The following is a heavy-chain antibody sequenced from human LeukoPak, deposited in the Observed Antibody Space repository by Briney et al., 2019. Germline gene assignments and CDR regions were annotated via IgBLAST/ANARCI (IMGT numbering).Heavy chain of an antibody. V-gene: IGHV1-18*01. D-gene: IGHD6-13*01. J-gene: IGHJ4*02. CDR1: GYTFTSYG. CDR3: ARDTSWAAAGTGVDY. CDR2: ISAYNGNT. Sequence: GASVKVSCKASGYTFTSYGISWVRQAPGQGLEWMGWISAYNGNTNYAQKLQGRVTMTTGTSTSTAYMELRSLRSDDTAVYYCARDTSWAAAGTGVDYWGQGTLVTVSS.